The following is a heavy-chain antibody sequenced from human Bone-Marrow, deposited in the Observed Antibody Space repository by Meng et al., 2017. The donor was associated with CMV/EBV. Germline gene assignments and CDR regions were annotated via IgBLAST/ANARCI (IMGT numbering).Heavy chain of an antibody. V-gene: IGHV3-21*01. Sequence: GESLKISCAASGFTFSSYSMNWVRQAPGKGLEWVSSISSSSSYIYYADSVKGRFTISRDNAKNSLYLQMNSLRAEDTAVYYCARVYYYDSSFDYWGQGPLVTVYS. CDR2: ISSSSSYI. CDR1: GFTFSSYS. CDR3: ARVYYYDSSFDY. D-gene: IGHD3-22*01. J-gene: IGHJ4*02.